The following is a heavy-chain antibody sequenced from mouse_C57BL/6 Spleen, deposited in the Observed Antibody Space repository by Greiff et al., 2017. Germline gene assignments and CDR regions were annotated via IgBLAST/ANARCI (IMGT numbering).Heavy chain of an antibody. J-gene: IGHJ2*01. CDR3: ARTRDSSGRYDFDY. CDR1: GYTFTDYY. V-gene: IGHV1-19*01. D-gene: IGHD3-2*02. Sequence: EVQLQQSGPVLVKPGASVKMSCKASGYTFTDYYMNWVKQSHGKSLEWIGVINPYNGGTSYNQKFKGKATLTVDQSSSTAYMELNSRTSDDSAVYYCARTRDSSGRYDFDYWGQGTTLTVSS. CDR2: INPYNGGT.